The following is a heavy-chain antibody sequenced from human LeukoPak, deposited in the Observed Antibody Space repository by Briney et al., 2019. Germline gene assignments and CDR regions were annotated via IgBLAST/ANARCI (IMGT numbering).Heavy chain of an antibody. CDR2: INPNSGGT. J-gene: IGHJ6*02. CDR3: ARAWGLGYCSGGSCYSPYYYYGMDV. V-gene: IGHV1-2*02. Sequence: ASVKVSCKASGYTFTSYDINWVRQATGQGLEWMGWINPNSGGTNYAQKFQGRVTMTRDTSISTAYMELSRLRSDDTAVYYCARAWGLGYCSGGSCYSPYYYYGMDVWGQGTTVTVSS. D-gene: IGHD2-15*01. CDR1: GYTFTSYD.